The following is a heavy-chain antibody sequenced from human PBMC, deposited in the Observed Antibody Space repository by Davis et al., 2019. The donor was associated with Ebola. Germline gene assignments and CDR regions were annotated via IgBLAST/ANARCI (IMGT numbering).Heavy chain of an antibody. CDR1: GGSFSGYY. V-gene: IGHV4-34*01. D-gene: IGHD6-6*01. Sequence: SETLSLTCAVYGGSFSGYYWGWIRQPPGKGLEWIGEINHSGSTNYNPSLKSRVTISVDTSKNQFSLKLSSVTAADTAVYYCARGTSSLVFGAFDIWGQGTMVTVSS. CDR2: INHSGST. CDR3: ARGTSSLVFGAFDI. J-gene: IGHJ3*02.